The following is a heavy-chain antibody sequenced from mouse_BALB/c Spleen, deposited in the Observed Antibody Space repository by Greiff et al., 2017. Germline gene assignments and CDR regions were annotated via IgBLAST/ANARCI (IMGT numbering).Heavy chain of an antibody. D-gene: IGHD1-1*01. J-gene: IGHJ3*01. CDR3: ARGTTRFAY. V-gene: IGHV14-1*02. Sequence: EVKLQESGAELVRPGALVKLSCKASGFNIKDYYMHWVKQRPEQGLEWIGWIDPENGNTIYDPKFQGKASITADTSSNTAYLQLSSLTSEDTAVYYCARGTTRFAYWGQGTLVTVSA. CDR2: IDPENGNT. CDR1: GFNIKDYY.